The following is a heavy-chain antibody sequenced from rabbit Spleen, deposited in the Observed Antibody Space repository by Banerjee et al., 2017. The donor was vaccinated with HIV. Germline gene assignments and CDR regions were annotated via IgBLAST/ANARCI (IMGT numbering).Heavy chain of an antibody. CDR2: IYTGSGGT. V-gene: IGHV1S43*01. D-gene: IGHD4-1*01. J-gene: IGHJ6*01. Sequence: QQQLEESGGGLVKPGGTLTLTCTASGIDFSSSGYVGWFRQAPGKGLEWIGAIYTGSGGTDYAKWVNGRFTISSDNAQYTVDLQMNSLTAADTATYFCARYYIFYGMDLWGPGTLVTVS. CDR1: GIDFSSSGY. CDR3: ARYYIFYGMDL.